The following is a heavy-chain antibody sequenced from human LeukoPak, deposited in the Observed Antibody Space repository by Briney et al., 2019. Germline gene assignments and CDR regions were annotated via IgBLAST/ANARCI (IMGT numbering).Heavy chain of an antibody. CDR1: GYTFTSYG. Sequence: ASVRVSCKASGYTFTSYGISWVRQAPGQGLEWMGWISAYNGNTNYAQKLQGRVTMTTDTSTSTAYMELRSLRSDDTAVYYCARDGYSSGRYDTDIWGQGTMVTVSS. V-gene: IGHV1-18*04. CDR2: ISAYNGNT. CDR3: ARDGYSSGRYDTDI. J-gene: IGHJ3*02. D-gene: IGHD6-19*01.